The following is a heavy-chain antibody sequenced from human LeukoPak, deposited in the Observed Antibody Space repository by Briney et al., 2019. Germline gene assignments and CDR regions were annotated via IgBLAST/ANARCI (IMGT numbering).Heavy chain of an antibody. CDR2: MNPNSGNT. J-gene: IGHJ4*02. CDR1: GYTFTSYY. CDR3: ARGKWLVSKLFDY. D-gene: IGHD6-19*01. Sequence: ASVKVSCKASGYTFTSYYMHCVRQAPGQGLEWMGWMNPNSGNTGYAQKFQGRVTMTRNTSISTAYMELSSLRSEDTAVYYCARGKWLVSKLFDYWGQGTLVTVSS. V-gene: IGHV1-8*02.